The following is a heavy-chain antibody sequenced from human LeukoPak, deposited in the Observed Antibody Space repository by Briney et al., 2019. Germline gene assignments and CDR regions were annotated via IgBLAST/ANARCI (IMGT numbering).Heavy chain of an antibody. V-gene: IGHV3-23*01. CDR3: SKRDIVIRFSLVGFHKEAYFFDS. J-gene: IGHJ4*02. CDR2: ISGSGGRT. CDR1: GLTLSNYG. D-gene: IGHD2-15*01. Sequence: GGSLRLSCAVSGLTLSNYGMRGVREAPGKGLEWVAGISGSGGRTNYADSVKGRFPIHQHKPQNPLYLQMNSLRAEGPGVCFCSKRDIVIRFSLVGFHKEAYFFDSWGQRALVTGSS.